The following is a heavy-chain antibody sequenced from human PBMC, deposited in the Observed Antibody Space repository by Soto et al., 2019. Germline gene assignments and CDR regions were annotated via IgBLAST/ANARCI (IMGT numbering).Heavy chain of an antibody. V-gene: IGHV3-23*01. CDR1: GFTFSSSA. CDR3: AILKTPYYYYGMDV. CDR2: ISGSGDST. Sequence: GGSLRLSCAASGFTFSSSAMSWVRQAPGKGLEWVSAISGSGDSTYYADSVKGRFTISRDNSKNTLYLQMSSLRAEDTAVYYCAILKTPYYYYGMDVWGQGTTVTVSS. J-gene: IGHJ6*02.